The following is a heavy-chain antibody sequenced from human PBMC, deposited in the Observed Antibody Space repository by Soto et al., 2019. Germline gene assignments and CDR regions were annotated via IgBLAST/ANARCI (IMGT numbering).Heavy chain of an antibody. Sequence: EVQLLESGGGLIQPGGSLRLSCAASGFTFTTYGMAWVRQAPGKGLEWVSGISTSGGSTYYTDSVKGQFTISRDNSKNTLYLQMNNLRAEDTAVYYCAKGGLYDSGSYYGDGFDMWGQGTMVTVSS. J-gene: IGHJ3*02. D-gene: IGHD3-10*01. CDR1: GFTFTTYG. V-gene: IGHV3-23*01. CDR2: ISTSGGST. CDR3: AKGGLYDSGSYYGDGFDM.